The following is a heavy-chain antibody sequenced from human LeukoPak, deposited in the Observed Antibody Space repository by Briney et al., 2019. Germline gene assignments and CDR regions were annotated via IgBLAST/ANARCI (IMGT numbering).Heavy chain of an antibody. CDR2: INAGNGNT. CDR3: ARDPELYGSGTNPRLARIFDY. V-gene: IGHV1-3*01. CDR1: GYTFTSYA. Sequence: GASVKVSCKASGYTFTSYAMHWVRQAPGQRLEWMGWINAGNGNTKYSQKFQGRVTITRDTSASTAYMELSSLRSEDTAVYYCARDPELYGSGTNPRLARIFDYWGQGTLVTVSS. J-gene: IGHJ4*02. D-gene: IGHD3-10*01.